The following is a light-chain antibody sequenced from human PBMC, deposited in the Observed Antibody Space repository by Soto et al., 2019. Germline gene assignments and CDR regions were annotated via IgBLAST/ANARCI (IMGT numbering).Light chain of an antibody. Sequence: DIVMTQSPDSLAVSLGERATVNCKSSQSVLYTSNNKNYLAWYQQKPGQPPKLLIYWASTRASGVPDRFSGSGSGTDFTLTISSLQAEDVAVYYCQQYYSTPLTFGQGTKLKIK. CDR1: QSVLYTSNNKNY. J-gene: IGKJ2*01. CDR2: WAS. CDR3: QQYYSTPLT. V-gene: IGKV4-1*01.